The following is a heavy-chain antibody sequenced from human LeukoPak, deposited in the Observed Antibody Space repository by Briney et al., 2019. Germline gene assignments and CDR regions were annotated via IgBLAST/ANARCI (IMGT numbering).Heavy chain of an antibody. J-gene: IGHJ4*02. CDR2: IYYSGGT. V-gene: IGHV4-59*12. CDR1: GGSISGYY. Sequence: MASQTLSLTCTVSGGSISGYYWSWIRQPPGKGLEWIGYIYYSGGTNYNPSLKSRVTISVDRSKNQFSLKLSSVTAADTAVYYCAREGFTQIDYWGQGTLVTVSS. CDR3: AREGFTQIDY.